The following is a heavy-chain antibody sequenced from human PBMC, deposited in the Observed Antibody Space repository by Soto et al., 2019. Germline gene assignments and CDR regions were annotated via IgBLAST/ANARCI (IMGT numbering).Heavy chain of an antibody. CDR1: GGTFSSYT. CDR3: ARALRLGEFSLEKPLSY. CDR2: IIPILGIA. V-gene: IGHV1-69*02. J-gene: IGHJ4*02. Sequence: SVKVSCKASGGTFSSYTISWVRQAPGQGLEWMGRIIPILGIANYAQKFQGRVTITADKATSTAYMELSSLRSEDTAVYYCARALRLGEFSLEKPLSYWGQGTLVTVAS. D-gene: IGHD3-16*02.